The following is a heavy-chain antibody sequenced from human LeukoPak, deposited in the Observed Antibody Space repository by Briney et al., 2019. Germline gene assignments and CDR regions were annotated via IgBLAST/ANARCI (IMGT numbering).Heavy chain of an antibody. CDR3: ARGPPEEYSSGWHNFAFDI. V-gene: IGHV3-7*01. D-gene: IGHD6-19*01. CDR2: IKQDGSEK. Sequence: PGGSLRLSCAASGFTFSSYTMSWVRQAPGKGLEWVANIKQDGSEKYYVDSVKGRFTISRDNAKNSLYLQMNSLRAEDTAVYYCARGPPEEYSSGWHNFAFDIWGQGTMVTVSS. J-gene: IGHJ3*02. CDR1: GFTFSSYT.